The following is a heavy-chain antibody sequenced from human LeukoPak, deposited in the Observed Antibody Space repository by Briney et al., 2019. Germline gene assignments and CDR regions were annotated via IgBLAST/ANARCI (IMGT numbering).Heavy chain of an antibody. CDR3: ARGSAGYSSSWSNYYGMDV. CDR2: INHSGST. CDR1: GGSFSGYY. V-gene: IGHV4-34*01. D-gene: IGHD6-13*01. J-gene: IGHJ6*02. Sequence: SETLSLTCAVYGGSFSGYYWSWIRQPPGKGLEWIGEINHSGSTNYNPSLKSRVTISVDTSKNQFSLKLSSVTAADTAVYYCARGSAGYSSSWSNYYGMDVWGQGTTVTVSS.